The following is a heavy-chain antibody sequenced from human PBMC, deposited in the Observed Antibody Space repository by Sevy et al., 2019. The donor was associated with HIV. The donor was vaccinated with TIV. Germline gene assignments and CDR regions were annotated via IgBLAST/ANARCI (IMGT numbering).Heavy chain of an antibody. V-gene: IGHV3-74*01. CDR3: ARVRGYSYGEFDY. CDR2: ISSDGSIT. Sequence: GGSLRLSCAASGLTFSNYWMHWVRQAPEKGLMWVSRISSDGSITNYADSVKGRFTISRDNAKNTLYLQMNSLRVEDTAVYYCARVRGYSYGEFDYWGQGTLVTVSS. D-gene: IGHD5-18*01. CDR1: GLTFSNYW. J-gene: IGHJ4*02.